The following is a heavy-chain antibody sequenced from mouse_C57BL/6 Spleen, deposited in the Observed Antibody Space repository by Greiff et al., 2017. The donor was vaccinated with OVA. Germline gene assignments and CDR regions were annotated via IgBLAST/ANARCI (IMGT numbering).Heavy chain of an antibody. CDR2: ISSGSSTN. V-gene: IGHV5-17*01. CDR1: GFTFSDYG. CDR3: ARKDSNYVD. J-gene: IGHJ3*01. Sequence: DVKLVESGGGLVKPGGSLKLSCAASGFTFSDYGMHWVRQAPEKGLEWVAYISSGSSTNYYADTVKGRFTISRNNAKNTLFLQMTSLRSEDTAMYYCARKDSNYVDWGQGTLVTVSA. D-gene: IGHD2-5*01.